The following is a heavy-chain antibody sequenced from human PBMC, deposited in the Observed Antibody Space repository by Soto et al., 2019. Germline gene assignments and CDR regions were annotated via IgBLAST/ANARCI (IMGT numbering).Heavy chain of an antibody. CDR3: ARGLVGDILTGYSHPPDSYYGMDV. J-gene: IGHJ6*02. CDR1: GGSISNHY. CDR2: IYYTGST. Sequence: SETLSLTCTVSGGSISNHYWGWIRQPPGKGLEWIGYIYYTGSTNYNPSLKSRLTISVDTSKKQFSLKLSSVTAADTAVYYCARGLVGDILTGYSHPPDSYYGMDVWGQGTTVTVSS. V-gene: IGHV4-59*11. D-gene: IGHD3-9*01.